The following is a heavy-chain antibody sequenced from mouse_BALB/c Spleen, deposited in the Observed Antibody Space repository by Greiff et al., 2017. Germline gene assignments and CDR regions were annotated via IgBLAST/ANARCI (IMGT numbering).Heavy chain of an antibody. CDR1: GFSFTGYG. V-gene: IGHV2-6-7*01. CDR3: ARAYDGYAWFAY. CDR2: IWGDGST. Sequence: VKLVESGPGLVAPSQTLSITCTVSGFSFTGYGVNWVRQPPGKGLEWLGMIWGDGSTDYNSALKSRLSISKDNSKSQVFLKMNSLQTDDTARYYCARAYDGYAWFAYWGQGTLVTVSA. J-gene: IGHJ3*01. D-gene: IGHD2-3*01.